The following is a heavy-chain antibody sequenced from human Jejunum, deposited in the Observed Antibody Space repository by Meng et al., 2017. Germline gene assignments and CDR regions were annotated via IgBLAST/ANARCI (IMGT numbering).Heavy chain of an antibody. CDR2: ISYSGNT. D-gene: IGHD2-2*01. CDR3: ASDQYASAWFKY. Sequence: LQLQESGPGLVKPSETLSLTCTVSGDSINSTPYYCGWVRQPPGEGLEWLGSISYSGNTYYNPSLKSRVTISVDTSKNQFSLKVTSVTAADTAVYYCASDQYASAWFKYWGQGALVTVSS. J-gene: IGHJ4*02. V-gene: IGHV4-39*07. CDR1: GDSINSTPYY.